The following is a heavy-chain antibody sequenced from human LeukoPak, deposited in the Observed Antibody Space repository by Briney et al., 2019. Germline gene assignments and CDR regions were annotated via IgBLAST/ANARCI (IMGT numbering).Heavy chain of an antibody. Sequence: ASVKVSFRASGYTFTVYHIHWVRQAPGQGLEWMGRINPNSGDTNYAQNFQGRVTMTRDTSINTAYMELSRLRSDDTAVYYCARDYCSSTSCLFDYWGQGTLVTVSS. CDR1: GYTFTVYH. CDR3: ARDYCSSTSCLFDY. CDR2: INPNSGDT. D-gene: IGHD2-2*01. V-gene: IGHV1-2*06. J-gene: IGHJ4*02.